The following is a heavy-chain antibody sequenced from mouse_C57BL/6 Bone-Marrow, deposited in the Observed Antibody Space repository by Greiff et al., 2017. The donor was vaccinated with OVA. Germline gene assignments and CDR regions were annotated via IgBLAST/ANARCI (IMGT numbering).Heavy chain of an antibody. CDR2: IDPSDSYT. CDR3: AREEGYAMDY. V-gene: IGHV1-69*01. CDR1: GYTFTSYW. J-gene: IGHJ4*01. Sequence: QVQLQQPGAELVMPGASVKLSCKASGYTFTSYWMHWVKQRPGQGLEWIGEIDPSDSYTNYNQKFKGKSTLTVDKSSSTAYMQLRSLTSEDSAVYYCAREEGYAMDYWGQGTSVTVSS.